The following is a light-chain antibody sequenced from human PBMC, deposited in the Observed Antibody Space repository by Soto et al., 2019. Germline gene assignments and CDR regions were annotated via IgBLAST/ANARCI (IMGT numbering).Light chain of an antibody. Sequence: QSVLTQPPSVSGGPGQRVTISCTGSSSNIGAGYDVHWYQQLPGTAPKLLIYDNSNRPSGVPDRFSGSKSGTSASLAITGLQAEDEADYYCQSYDSSLSGYWVFGGGTKLTVL. J-gene: IGLJ3*02. V-gene: IGLV1-40*01. CDR2: DNS. CDR3: QSYDSSLSGYWV. CDR1: SSNIGAGYD.